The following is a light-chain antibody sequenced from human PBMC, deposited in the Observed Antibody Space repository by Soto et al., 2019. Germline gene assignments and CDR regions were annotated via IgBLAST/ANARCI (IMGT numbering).Light chain of an antibody. V-gene: IGKV1-5*01. CDR2: HAS. J-gene: IGKJ1*01. CDR1: QFISSW. CDR3: QQYNSYPWT. Sequence: DIQMTQSPSTLSASVGDRVTITCRASQFISSWLAWYQQKPGKVPKLLIFHASNLESGVPSRFSGSGSGTEVTLTISRLQPDDFATYYCQQYNSYPWTFGQGTKVEI.